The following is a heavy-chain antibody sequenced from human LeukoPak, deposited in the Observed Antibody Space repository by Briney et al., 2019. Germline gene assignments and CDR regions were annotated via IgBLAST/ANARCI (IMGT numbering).Heavy chain of an antibody. J-gene: IGHJ5*02. V-gene: IGHV1-18*01. Sequence: ASVTVSCMASRYTSNTDGISWVRQAPGQGLEWRGWVDTYSGRTNYAQKFQGRVTMTSDTSTSTAYMELRSLRSDDTTVYYCARDRGIAERDSFDPWGQGTLVTVSS. CDR2: VDTYSGRT. D-gene: IGHD6-13*01. CDR3: ARDRGIAERDSFDP. CDR1: RYTSNTDG.